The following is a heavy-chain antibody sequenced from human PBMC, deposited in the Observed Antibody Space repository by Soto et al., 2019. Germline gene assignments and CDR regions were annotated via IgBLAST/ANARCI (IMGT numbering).Heavy chain of an antibody. V-gene: IGHV1-69*13. CDR3: ARDITIFGVVTAFDY. D-gene: IGHD3-3*01. CDR2: IIPIFGTA. Sequence: SVKVSCKASGGTFSSYAMSWVRQAPGQGLEWMGRIIPIFGTANYAQKFQGRVTITADESTSTAYMELSSLRSEDTAVYYCARDITIFGVVTAFDYWGQGTLVTVSS. J-gene: IGHJ4*02. CDR1: GGTFSSYA.